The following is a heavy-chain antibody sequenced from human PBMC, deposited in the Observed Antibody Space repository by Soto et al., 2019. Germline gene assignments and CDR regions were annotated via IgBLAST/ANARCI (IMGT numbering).Heavy chain of an antibody. D-gene: IGHD2-2*01. CDR3: AREKQTRYYYYYGMDV. Sequence: TLSLTCAVYGGSFSGYYWSWIRQPPGKGLEWIGEINHSGSTDYNPSLKSRVTISVDTSKNQFSLKLSSVTAADTAVYYCAREKQTRYYYYYGMDVWGQGTTVTVSS. CDR2: INHSGST. CDR1: GGSFSGYY. V-gene: IGHV4-34*01. J-gene: IGHJ6*02.